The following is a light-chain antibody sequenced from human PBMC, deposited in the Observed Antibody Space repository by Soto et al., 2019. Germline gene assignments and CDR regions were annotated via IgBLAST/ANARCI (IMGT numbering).Light chain of an antibody. CDR1: QPIYTS. CDR2: AAS. V-gene: IGKV1-39*01. J-gene: IGKJ2*02. Sequence: DIQMTQSPSSLSASVGDRVTITCRASQPIYTSLNWFQQKPGKAPKLLIYAASTLQSGVPSRFSGSGSGTDFTLTISSLQTKDCATYYCQQTYKGTFGQGTKLEI. CDR3: QQTYKGT.